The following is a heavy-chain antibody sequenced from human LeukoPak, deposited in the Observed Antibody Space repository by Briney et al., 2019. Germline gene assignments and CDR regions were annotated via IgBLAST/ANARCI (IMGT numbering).Heavy chain of an antibody. CDR3: TTDSGAFDV. J-gene: IGHJ3*01. CDR2: IKSKIDGEPR. D-gene: IGHD3-10*01. V-gene: IGHV3-15*01. Sequence: GGSLRLSCAASGFTFSDGWMSWVRQVPGKGLEWVGRIKSKIDGEPREYAAPVEGRFSISRDDSKATAYLQMSGLRTEDTALYYCTTDSGAFDVWAEVPWSPSLQ. CDR1: GFTFSDGW.